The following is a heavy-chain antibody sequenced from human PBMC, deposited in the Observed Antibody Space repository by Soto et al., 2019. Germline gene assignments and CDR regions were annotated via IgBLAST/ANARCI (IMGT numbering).Heavy chain of an antibody. CDR3: ARVENYYYYCMDV. CDR1: GYTFTSYG. J-gene: IGHJ6*02. CDR2: ISAYNGNT. V-gene: IGHV1-18*01. Sequence: QVQLVQSGAEVKKPGASVKVSCKASGYTFTSYGISWVRQAPGQGLEWMGWISAYNGNTNYAQKLQGRVTMTTDTSTSTPYMELRSQRTDDTAVYYCARVENYYYYCMDVWGQGTTVTVSS.